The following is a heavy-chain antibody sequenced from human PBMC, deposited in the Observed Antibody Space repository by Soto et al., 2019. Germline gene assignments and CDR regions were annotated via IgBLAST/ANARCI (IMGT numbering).Heavy chain of an antibody. CDR1: GFTFSRFG. Sequence: GGSLRLSCAASGFTFSRFGMNWVRQAPGKGLEWVSAISGSGSTTYYADSVKGRFTISRDNSKYTLYLQMNSLRAEDSALYYCEKGPGEYKVLAKYYFDNWGQGTPVTVSS. J-gene: IGHJ4*02. V-gene: IGHV3-23*01. CDR2: ISGSGSTT. CDR3: EKGPGEYKVLAKYYFDN. D-gene: IGHD1-1*01.